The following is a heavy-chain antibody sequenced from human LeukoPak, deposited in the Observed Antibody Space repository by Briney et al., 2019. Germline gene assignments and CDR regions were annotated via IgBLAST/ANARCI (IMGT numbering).Heavy chain of an antibody. CDR1: GYTFTGYY. J-gene: IGHJ5*02. CDR3: ARAPRNIVLMVYAIPDWFDP. D-gene: IGHD2-8*01. V-gene: IGHV1-8*02. CDR2: MNPNSGNT. Sequence: ASVKVSCEASGYTFTGYYMHWVRQATGQGLEWMGWMNPNSGNTGYAQKFQGRVTMTRNTSISTAYMELSSLRSEDTAVYYCARAPRNIVLMVYAIPDWFDPWGQGTLVTVSS.